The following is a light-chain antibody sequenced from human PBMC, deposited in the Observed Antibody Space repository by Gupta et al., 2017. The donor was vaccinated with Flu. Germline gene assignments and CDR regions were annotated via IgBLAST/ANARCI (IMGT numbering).Light chain of an antibody. Sequence: KFTISCSGSSSNIENNYVSWYQQLPGTAPELLIYENNKRPSGIPDRFSGSKSDTSATLGITGLQTGDEADYYCGTLDSSLSAWVFGGGTKLTVL. CDR3: GTLDSSLSAWV. J-gene: IGLJ3*02. CDR2: ENN. V-gene: IGLV1-51*02. CDR1: SSNIENNY.